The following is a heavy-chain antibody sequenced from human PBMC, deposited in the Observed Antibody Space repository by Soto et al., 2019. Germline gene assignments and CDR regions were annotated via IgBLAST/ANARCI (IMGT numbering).Heavy chain of an antibody. V-gene: IGHV3-30-3*01. CDR3: ARGDSYYAMDV. Sequence: PGGSLRLSCAAPGFTFSNYFMYWVRQAPGKGLEWVAVISYDGSTKNYADSVKGRFSISRDNSKNTLYLKMNSLRAEDTALYYCARGDSYYAMDVWGQGTTVTVSS. CDR2: ISYDGSTK. CDR1: GFTFSNYF. J-gene: IGHJ6*02.